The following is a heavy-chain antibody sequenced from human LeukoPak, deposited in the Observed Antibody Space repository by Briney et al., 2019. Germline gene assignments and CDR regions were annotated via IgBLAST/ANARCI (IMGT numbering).Heavy chain of an antibody. V-gene: IGHV3-49*04. CDR1: GFTFGVYG. Sequence: TGRSLRLACTAAGFTFGVYGMSWVRQAPGKGLEWVGFIRSKAYGGTTEYAASVKGRFTISRDDSKSIAYLQMNSLKTEDTAVYYCTPYSSSSYFQHWGQGTLVTVSS. J-gene: IGHJ1*01. D-gene: IGHD6-6*01. CDR3: TPYSSSSYFQH. CDR2: IRSKAYGGTT.